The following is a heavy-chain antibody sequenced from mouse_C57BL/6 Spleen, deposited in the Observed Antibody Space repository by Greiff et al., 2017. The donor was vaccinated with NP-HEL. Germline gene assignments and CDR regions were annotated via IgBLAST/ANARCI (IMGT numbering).Heavy chain of an antibody. D-gene: IGHD6-1*01. CDR2: IDPENGDT. J-gene: IGHJ3*01. CDR1: GFNITDDY. V-gene: IGHV14-4*01. Sequence: VQLQQSGAELVRPGASVKLSCTASGFNITDDYMHWVKQRPEQGLEWIGWIDPENGDTEYASKFQGKATITADTSSNTAYLQLSSLTSEDTAVYYCTTKANPFAYWGQGTLVTVSA. CDR3: TTKANPFAY.